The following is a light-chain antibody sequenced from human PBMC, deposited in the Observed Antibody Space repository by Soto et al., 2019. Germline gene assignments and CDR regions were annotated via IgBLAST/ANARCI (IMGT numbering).Light chain of an antibody. J-gene: IGKJ1*01. CDR2: SAF. CDR1: QSVSSN. CDR3: QQYGSSGT. Sequence: ERVMTQSPATLSVSPGERVTLSCRASQSVSSNLAWYQQKPGQAPRLLIYSAFFRATGIPARFSGSGSGTEFTLTISSLQSEDFAVYYCQQYGSSGTFGQGTKVEIK. V-gene: IGKV3-15*01.